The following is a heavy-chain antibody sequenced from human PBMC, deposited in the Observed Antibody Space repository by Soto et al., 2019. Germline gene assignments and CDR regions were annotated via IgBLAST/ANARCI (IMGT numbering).Heavy chain of an antibody. J-gene: IGHJ3*02. V-gene: IGHV3-33*01. CDR3: ARDPPSTLGSFDI. D-gene: IGHD2-2*01. CDR2: VYYDGHNK. CDR1: GFTFSMYG. Sequence: QVQLVESGGGVVQPGRSQRLSCAASGFTFSMYGMHWVRQAPGKGLEWMATVYYDGHNKYYADSVRGRFTISRDNSKNMLYLQMNSLGADDTAVYYEARDPPSTLGSFDIWGRGTLVTVSS.